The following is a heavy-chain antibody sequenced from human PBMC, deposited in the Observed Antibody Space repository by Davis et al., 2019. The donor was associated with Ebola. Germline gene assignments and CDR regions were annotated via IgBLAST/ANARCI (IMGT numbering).Heavy chain of an antibody. D-gene: IGHD1-26*01. J-gene: IGHJ4*02. CDR3: ARDLLRGSY. CDR1: GFTISSYW. Sequence: GESLKISCAASGFTISSYWMHWVRQAPGKGLVWVSRINSDGSSTSYADSVKGRFTISRDNAKNSLYLQMNSLRAEDTAVYYCARDLLRGSYWGQGTLVTVSS. V-gene: IGHV3-74*01. CDR2: INSDGSST.